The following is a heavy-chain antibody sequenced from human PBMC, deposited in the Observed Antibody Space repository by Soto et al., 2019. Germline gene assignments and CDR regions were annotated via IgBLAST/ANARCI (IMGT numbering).Heavy chain of an antibody. J-gene: IGHJ4*02. CDR3: AKNPGYYYDSTGYHFDY. V-gene: IGHV3-23*01. CDR1: EFTFSNYA. D-gene: IGHD3-22*01. Sequence: PGGSLRLSCAASEFTFSNYAMSWVRQAPGKGLEWVSAISYGGGTTYYADSVKGRFTISRDNSKNTLYLQMNSLRAEDTAAYYCAKNPGYYYDSTGYHFDYWGQGTQVTVSS. CDR2: ISYGGGTT.